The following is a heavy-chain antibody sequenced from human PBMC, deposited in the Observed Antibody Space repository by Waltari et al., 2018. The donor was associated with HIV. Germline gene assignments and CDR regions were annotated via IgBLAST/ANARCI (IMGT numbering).Heavy chain of an antibody. CDR3: ATCERLRFLEWPRAAEWFDP. Sequence: QVQLVQSGAEVKKPGASVKVSCKVSGYTLTELSMHWVRQAPGNGLEWMGGFDPEDGETIYAQKFQGRVTMTEDTSTDTAYMELSSLRSEDTAVYYCATCERLRFLEWPRAAEWFDPWGQGTLVTVSS. D-gene: IGHD3-3*01. J-gene: IGHJ5*02. CDR2: FDPEDGET. CDR1: GYTLTELS. V-gene: IGHV1-24*01.